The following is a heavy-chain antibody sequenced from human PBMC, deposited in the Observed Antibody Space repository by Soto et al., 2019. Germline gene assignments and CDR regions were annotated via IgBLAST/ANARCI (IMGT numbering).Heavy chain of an antibody. D-gene: IGHD2-15*01. J-gene: IGHJ4*02. CDR2: INSDGSST. CDR1: GFTFSSYW. CDR3: ARDLRVGYCSGGSCYSAPID. Sequence: EVQLVESGGGLVQPGGSLRLSCAASGFTFSSYWMHWVRQAPGKGLVWVSRINSDGSSTSYADSVKGRLTISRDNSKNTLYLQMNSLRAEDTAVYYCARDLRVGYCSGGSCYSAPIDWGQGTLVTVSS. V-gene: IGHV3-74*01.